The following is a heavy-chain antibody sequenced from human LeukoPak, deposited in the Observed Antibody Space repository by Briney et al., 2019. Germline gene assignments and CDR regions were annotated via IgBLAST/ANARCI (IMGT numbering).Heavy chain of an antibody. CDR1: GGSISSRSYY. J-gene: IGHJ4*02. D-gene: IGHD1-26*01. V-gene: IGHV4-39*01. CDR2: IYYSGSP. Sequence: SEPLSLTCTVSGGSISSRSYYWGWIRQPPGKGLEWIGNIYYSGSPYYNPSLKSRVTISVDTSKNQFSLKLSSVTATDTAVYYCASYQVGATSGFDYWGQGTLVTVSS. CDR3: ASYQVGATSGFDY.